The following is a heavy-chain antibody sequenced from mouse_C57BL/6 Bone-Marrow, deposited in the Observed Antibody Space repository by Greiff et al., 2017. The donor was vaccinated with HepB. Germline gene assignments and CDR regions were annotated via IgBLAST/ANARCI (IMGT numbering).Heavy chain of an antibody. J-gene: IGHJ4*01. V-gene: IGHV1-72*01. CDR3: ARNCYAMDY. CDR1: GYTFTSYW. Sequence: QVQLKQPGAELVKPGASVKLSCTASGYTFTSYWMHWVKQRPGRGLEWIGRIDPNSGGTKYNEKFKSKATLTVDKPSSTAYMQSSNLTSVDSAVYYCARNCYAMDYWGQGTSVTVSS. CDR2: IDPNSGGT. D-gene: IGHD4-1*01.